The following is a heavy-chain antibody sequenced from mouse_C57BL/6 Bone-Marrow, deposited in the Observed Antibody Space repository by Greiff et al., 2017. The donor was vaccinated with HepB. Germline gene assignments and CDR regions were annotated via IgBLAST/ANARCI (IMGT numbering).Heavy chain of an antibody. J-gene: IGHJ3*01. D-gene: IGHD2-4*01. CDR3: DSWDYDYNPFAY. V-gene: IGHV5-12*01. CDR2: ISNGGGST. Sequence: EVQLQESGGGLVQPGGSLKLSCAASGFTFSDYYMYWVRQTPEKRLEWVGYISNGGGSTYYPDTVKGRFTISRDNAKNTLYLQMSRLKYEDTDMYYCDSWDYDYNPFAYWGQGTLVTVSA. CDR1: GFTFSDYY.